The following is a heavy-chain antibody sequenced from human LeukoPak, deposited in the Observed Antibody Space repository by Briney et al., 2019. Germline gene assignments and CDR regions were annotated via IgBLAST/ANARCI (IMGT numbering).Heavy chain of an antibody. J-gene: IGHJ4*02. CDR3: TTYGSGRKFDY. D-gene: IGHD3-10*01. CDR1: GFIFSDAW. V-gene: IGHV3-15*04. Sequence: GGSLRLSCAASGFIFSDAWMSWVRQIPGKGLEWVGRIESKTDGGTTDYAAPVKGRFTISRDDSTNTLYLQMNSLKSEDTAVYYCTTYGSGRKFDYWGQGILVTVSS. CDR2: IESKTDGGTT.